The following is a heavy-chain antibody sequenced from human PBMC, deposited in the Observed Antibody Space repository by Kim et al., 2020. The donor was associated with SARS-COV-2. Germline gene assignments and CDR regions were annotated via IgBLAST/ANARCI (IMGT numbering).Heavy chain of an antibody. CDR3: ATSPAIVGAPDDYYYYYGINV. D-gene: IGHD1-26*01. J-gene: IGHJ6*02. Sequence: ASVKVSCKVSGYTLTELSMHWVRQAPGKGLEWMGGFDPEDGETIYAQKFQGRVTMTEDTSTDTAYMELSSLRSEDTAVYYCATSPAIVGAPDDYYYYYGINVWGQGTTATVSS. CDR1: GYTLTELS. CDR2: FDPEDGET. V-gene: IGHV1-24*01.